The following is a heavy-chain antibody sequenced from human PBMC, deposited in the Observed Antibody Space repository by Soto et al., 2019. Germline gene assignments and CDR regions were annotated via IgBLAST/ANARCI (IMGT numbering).Heavy chain of an antibody. V-gene: IGHV3-15*07. CDR2: IKSKTDGGTT. Sequence: GGSLRLSCAASGFTFSNAWMNWVRQAPGKGLEWVGRIKSKTDGGTTDYAAPVKGRFTISRDDSNNTLYMQMNSLKTEDTAVYYCTTSGLAYCGGDCYSGSEYFQHWGQGTLVTVSS. CDR3: TTSGLAYCGGDCYSGSEYFQH. CDR1: GFTFSNAW. D-gene: IGHD2-21*02. J-gene: IGHJ1*01.